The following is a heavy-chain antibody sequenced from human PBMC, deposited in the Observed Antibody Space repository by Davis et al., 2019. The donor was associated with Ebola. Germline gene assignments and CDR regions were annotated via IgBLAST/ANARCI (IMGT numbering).Heavy chain of an antibody. CDR3: ARHDGYSNFLAKWYFDL. Sequence: PSETLSLTCTVSGGSISSGGYYWSWIRQHPGKGLEWIGYIYYSGSTNYNPSLKSRVTISVDTSKNQFSLKLSSVTAADTAVYYCARHDGYSNFLAKWYFDLWGRGTLVTISS. CDR2: IYYSGST. D-gene: IGHD5-24*01. V-gene: IGHV4-61*08. J-gene: IGHJ2*01. CDR1: GGSISSGGYY.